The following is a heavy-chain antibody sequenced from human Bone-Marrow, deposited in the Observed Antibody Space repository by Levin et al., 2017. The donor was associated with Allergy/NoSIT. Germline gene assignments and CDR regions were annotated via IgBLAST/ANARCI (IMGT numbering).Heavy chain of an antibody. J-gene: IGHJ5*02. CDR3: ARGTYYYYDANNYLFWVDP. CDR1: GTSITDYY. Sequence: PGGSLRLSCTVSGTSITDYYWTWIRQPPGKGLELLGSIYHSGSTKYNPTLKSRVTMSVDTSKNQFSLKLNFVTAADTAVYYCARGTYYYYDANNYLFWVDPWGQGTLVTVSS. CDR2: IYHSGST. D-gene: IGHD3-22*01. V-gene: IGHV4-59*01.